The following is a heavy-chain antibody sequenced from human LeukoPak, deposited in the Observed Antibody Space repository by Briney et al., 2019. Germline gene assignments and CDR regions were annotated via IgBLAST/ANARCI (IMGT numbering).Heavy chain of an antibody. D-gene: IGHD3-22*01. CDR3: ARSVVVISNFDY. CDR1: GFTFCSYA. Sequence: GRTLRLSCSGSGFTFCSYAMLWLPTAQGKGREGVAVISYDGSNKYSAASVKGRFTISRDNSKNTLYLQMNSLRAEDTAVYYCARSVVVISNFDYWGQGTLVTVSS. CDR2: ISYDGSNK. J-gene: IGHJ4*02. V-gene: IGHV3-30-3*01.